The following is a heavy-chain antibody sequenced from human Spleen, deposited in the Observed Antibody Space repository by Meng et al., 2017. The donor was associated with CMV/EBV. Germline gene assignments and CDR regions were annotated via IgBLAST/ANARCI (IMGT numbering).Heavy chain of an antibody. CDR3: ARVRREKIRYCSSTSCYTTWFDP. V-gene: IGHV4-34*01. Sequence: SETLSLTCSVSGGFINNFYWNWIRQSPEKGLEWIGEINHSGSTNYNPSLKSRVTISVDTSKNQFSLKLSSVTAADTAVYYCARVRREKIRYCSSTSCYTTWFDPWGQGTLVTVSS. CDR1: GGFINNFY. CDR2: INHSGST. D-gene: IGHD2-2*02. J-gene: IGHJ5*02.